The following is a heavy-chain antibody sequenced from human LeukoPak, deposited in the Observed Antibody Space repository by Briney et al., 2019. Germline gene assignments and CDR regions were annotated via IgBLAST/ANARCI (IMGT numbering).Heavy chain of an antibody. V-gene: IGHV3-23*01. J-gene: IGHJ4*02. Sequence: GGSLRLSCAASGFTVSSNYMSWVRQAPGKGLEWVSGISGSGGATYYADSVKGRFTVSRDDPHNTLYLQMNSVRAEDTAVYFFASGGVDHYGSGTYYLMYYFDHWGQGALVTVSS. CDR1: GFTVSSNY. D-gene: IGHD3-10*01. CDR2: ISGSGGAT. CDR3: ASGGVDHYGSGTYYLMYYFDH.